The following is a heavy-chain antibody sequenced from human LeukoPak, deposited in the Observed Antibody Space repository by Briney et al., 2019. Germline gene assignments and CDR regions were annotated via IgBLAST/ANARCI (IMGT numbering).Heavy chain of an antibody. D-gene: IGHD6-19*01. Sequence: KPSVTLSLTCTVSGGSISSYYWGWIRQPPGKGLEWIGSIYYSGSVYYNPSFRSRLTQSVDSSKNQFSLKLTSVTAADTAVYYCATIAVAGKWFDPWGQGTLVTVSS. J-gene: IGHJ5*02. CDR2: IYYSGSV. V-gene: IGHV4-59*05. CDR3: ATIAVAGKWFDP. CDR1: GGSISSYY.